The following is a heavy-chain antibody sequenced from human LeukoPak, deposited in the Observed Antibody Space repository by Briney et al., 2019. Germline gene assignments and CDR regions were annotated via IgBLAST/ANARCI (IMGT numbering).Heavy chain of an antibody. Sequence: PGGSLRLSCAASGFTFSSYAMSWVRQAPGKGLEWVAVIWYDGSNKYYADSVKGRFTISRDNSKNTLYLQMNSLRAEDTAVYYCAREGYDYVWGSYRYSDYWGQGTLVTVSS. CDR3: AREGYDYVWGSYRYSDY. V-gene: IGHV3-33*08. J-gene: IGHJ4*02. D-gene: IGHD3-16*02. CDR1: GFTFSSYA. CDR2: IWYDGSNK.